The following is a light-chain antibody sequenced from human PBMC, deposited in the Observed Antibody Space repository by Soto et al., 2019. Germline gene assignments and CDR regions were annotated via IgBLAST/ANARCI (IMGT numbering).Light chain of an antibody. CDR2: RNS. J-gene: IGLJ1*01. CDR1: RSNIGTNY. CDR3: ATWDDRLNGYV. Sequence: VVTQPPRETGTTSEMVAVSCSGSRSNIGTNYVYWYQQLPGTAPTLLIYRNSQRPSGVPDRFSGSKSGTSASLAISGLRSEDEADYYCATWDDRLNGYVFGTGTKVTV. V-gene: IGLV1-47*01.